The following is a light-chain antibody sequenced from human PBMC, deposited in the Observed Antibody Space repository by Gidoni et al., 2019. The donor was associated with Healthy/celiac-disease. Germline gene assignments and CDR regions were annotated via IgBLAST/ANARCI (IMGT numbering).Light chain of an antibody. CDR2: AAS. Sequence: DIQTTQSPASLSASVGDRVTITCRASQSSSSYLNWYQQKPGKAPKLLIYAASSLQSGVPSMFSGSGSGADFPLTISSLQPEDFATYYCQQSYSTPYTFGQGTKLEIK. CDR1: QSSSSY. J-gene: IGKJ2*01. V-gene: IGKV1-39*01. CDR3: QQSYSTPYT.